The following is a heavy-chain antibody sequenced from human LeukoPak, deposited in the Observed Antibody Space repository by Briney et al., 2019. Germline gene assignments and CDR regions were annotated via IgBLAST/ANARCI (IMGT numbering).Heavy chain of an antibody. CDR2: ISYDGSNK. CDR3: ASCIAAAGPLDY. J-gene: IGHJ4*02. CDR1: GFTFSSYA. Sequence: GGSLRLSCAASGFTFSSYAMSWVRQAPGKGLEWVAVISYDGSNKYYADSVKGRFTISRDNSKNTLYLQMNSLRAEDTAVYYCASCIAAAGPLDYWGQGTLVTVSS. D-gene: IGHD6-13*01. V-gene: IGHV3-30-3*01.